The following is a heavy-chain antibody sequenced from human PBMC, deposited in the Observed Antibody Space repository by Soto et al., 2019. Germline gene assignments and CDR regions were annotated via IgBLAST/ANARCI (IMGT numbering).Heavy chain of an antibody. V-gene: IGHV1-69*13. CDR3: ARGYIAARQPSNWVDA. D-gene: IGHD6-6*01. Sequence: SVKVSCKASGGTFSSYAISWVRQAPGQGLEWMGGIIPIFGTANYAQKFQGRVTITADESTSTAYMELSSLRSEDTAVYYCARGYIAARQPSNWVDAWGQGNLVTVS. CDR1: GGTFSSYA. J-gene: IGHJ5*02. CDR2: IIPIFGTA.